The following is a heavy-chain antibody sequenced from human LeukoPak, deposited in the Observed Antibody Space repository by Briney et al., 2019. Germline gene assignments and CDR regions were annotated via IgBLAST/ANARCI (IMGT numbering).Heavy chain of an antibody. CDR2: IHRSGST. Sequence: SETLSLTCTVSGGSISTYYWSWIRQSAGKGLEWIGRIHRSGSTNYNPSLKSRVTMSVDTSKNQFSLKVSSVTAADTGVYCCARAPEFSSGWLLDCWGQGSLVTVSS. D-gene: IGHD6-19*01. CDR1: GGSISTYY. J-gene: IGHJ4*02. V-gene: IGHV4-4*07. CDR3: ARAPEFSSGWLLDC.